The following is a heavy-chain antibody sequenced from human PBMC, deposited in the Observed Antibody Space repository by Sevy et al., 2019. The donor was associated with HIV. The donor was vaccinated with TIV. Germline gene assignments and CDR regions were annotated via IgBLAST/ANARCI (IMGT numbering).Heavy chain of an antibody. CDR2: FDPEDGET. D-gene: IGHD3-3*01. J-gene: IGHJ1*01. V-gene: IGHV1-24*01. Sequence: ASVNVSCKVSGYTLTELSMHWVRQAPGKGLEWMGGFDPEDGETIYAQKFQDRVTMTEDTSTDTAYMELSSLRSEDTAVYYCATGVRFLEWLLYNEYFQHWGQGTLVTVSS. CDR1: GYTLTELS. CDR3: ATGVRFLEWLLYNEYFQH.